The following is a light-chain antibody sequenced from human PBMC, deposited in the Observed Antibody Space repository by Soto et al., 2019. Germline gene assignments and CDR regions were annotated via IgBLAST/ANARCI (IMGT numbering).Light chain of an antibody. CDR3: ATWDGSLQSWV. J-gene: IGLJ3*02. CDR1: SSNIGSHL. Sequence: QPVLTQPPSVSGTPGQRVTISCSGSSSNIGSHLVNWYQQVPGTAPRLLIYTDNQRPSGVPDRFSDSKSGTSASLAISGLQSEDEADYYCATWDGSLQSWVFGGGTKLTVL. CDR2: TDN. V-gene: IGLV1-44*01.